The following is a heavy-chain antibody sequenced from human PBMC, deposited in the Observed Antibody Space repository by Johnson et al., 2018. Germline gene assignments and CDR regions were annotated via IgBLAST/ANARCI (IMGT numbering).Heavy chain of an antibody. D-gene: IGHD7-27*01. J-gene: IGHJ3*02. V-gene: IGHV3-74*01. CDR3: ARPHWEDNI. Sequence: VQLQESGGGLVQPGGSLRLSCVASEFTFNIYWMHWVRQAPGKGLEWVSRISWHSTSIGYADSVRGRFTISRDNAKNSLFLQMNSLRAEDTAVYYCARPHWEDNIWGQGTMVTVSS. CDR2: ISWHSTSI. CDR1: EFTFNIYW.